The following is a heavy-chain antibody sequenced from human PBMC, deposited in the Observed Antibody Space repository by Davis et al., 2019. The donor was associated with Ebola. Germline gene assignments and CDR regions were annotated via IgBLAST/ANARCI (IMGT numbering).Heavy chain of an antibody. J-gene: IGHJ4*02. CDR2: ISFDGNNN. D-gene: IGHD2-15*01. CDR3: AKARGYCSGGSCSTYYFDY. CDR1: GFTFRSYP. Sequence: GGSLRLSCTASGFTFRSYPMHWVRQAPGKGLEWVAAISFDGNNNYYSDSVKGRFTISRDNSKNTLYLQMNSLRAEDTAVYYCAKARGYCSGGSCSTYYFDYWGQGTLVTVSS. V-gene: IGHV3-30*18.